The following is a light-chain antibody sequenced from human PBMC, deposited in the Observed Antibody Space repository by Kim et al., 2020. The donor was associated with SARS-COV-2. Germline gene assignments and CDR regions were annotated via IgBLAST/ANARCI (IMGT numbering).Light chain of an antibody. CDR3: QQRDSWPRT. Sequence: LSPGERVPLSCRASQSVGSQLAWYQHKSGQAPRLLIYDASSRATAIPARFSGSGSGTDFTLTISSLEPEDFAVYYCQQRDSWPRTFGQGTKVDIK. CDR1: QSVGSQ. CDR2: DAS. V-gene: IGKV3-11*01. J-gene: IGKJ1*01.